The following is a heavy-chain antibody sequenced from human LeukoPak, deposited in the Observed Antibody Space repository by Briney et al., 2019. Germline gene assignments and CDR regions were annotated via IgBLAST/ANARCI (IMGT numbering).Heavy chain of an antibody. J-gene: IGHJ4*02. V-gene: IGHV3-7*01. Sequence: GGSLRLSCAASGFSFSTNWMHWVRQTPGKRLEWVAELNEDGTVKYYVDSVKGRFTTSRDNAKNSLYLQLNSLRVEDTGVYFCANVPRSTVSYWGRGTLVTVSS. D-gene: IGHD2-15*01. CDR3: ANVPRSTVSY. CDR2: LNEDGTVK. CDR1: GFSFSTNW.